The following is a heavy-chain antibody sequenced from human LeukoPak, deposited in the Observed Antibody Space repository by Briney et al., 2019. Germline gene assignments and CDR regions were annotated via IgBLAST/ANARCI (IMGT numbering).Heavy chain of an antibody. V-gene: IGHV4-34*01. J-gene: IGHJ4*02. D-gene: IGHD2-2*02. CDR3: ARGGNSDIVVVPAAIRGIDY. CDR2: INHSGST. Sequence: SETLSLTCVVYGGSFSGYYWSWIRQPPGKGLEWIGEINHSGSTNYNPSLKSRVTISVDTSKNQFSLKLSSVTAADTAVYYCARGGNSDIVVVPAAIRGIDYWGQGTLVTVSS. CDR1: GGSFSGYY.